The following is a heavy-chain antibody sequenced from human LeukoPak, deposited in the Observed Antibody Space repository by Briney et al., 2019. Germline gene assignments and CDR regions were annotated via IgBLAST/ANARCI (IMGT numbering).Heavy chain of an antibody. Sequence: SETLSLTCTVSGGSISSYYWSWIRQPPGKGLEWIGYIYYSGSTNYNPSLKSRVTISVDTSKNQFSLKLSSVTAADTAVYYCARQSQQQLVFDYWGQGTLVTVSS. V-gene: IGHV4-59*08. D-gene: IGHD6-13*01. CDR1: GGSISSYY. CDR3: ARQSQQQLVFDY. J-gene: IGHJ4*02. CDR2: IYYSGST.